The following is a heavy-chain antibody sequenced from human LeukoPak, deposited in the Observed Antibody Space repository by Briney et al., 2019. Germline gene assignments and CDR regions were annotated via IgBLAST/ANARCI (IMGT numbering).Heavy chain of an antibody. CDR1: GGSISSSSYY. CDR3: ARPLDTIFGVVLDAFDI. V-gene: IGHV4-39*01. Sequence: PSETLSLTCTVSGGSISSSSYYWGWIRQPPGKGLEWIGSIYYSGSTYYNPSLKSRVTISVDTSKNQFSLKLSSVTAADTAVYYCARPLDTIFGVVLDAFDIWGQGTMVTVSS. J-gene: IGHJ3*02. D-gene: IGHD3-3*01. CDR2: IYYSGST.